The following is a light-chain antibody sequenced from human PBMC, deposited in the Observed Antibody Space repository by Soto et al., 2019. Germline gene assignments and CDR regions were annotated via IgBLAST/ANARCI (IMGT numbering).Light chain of an antibody. CDR2: DVT. CDR3: NSYTGRSARYV. Sequence: LTQPASVSGSPGQSITISCTGTSSDVGAYNYVSWYQQHPGKAPKLMIYDVTNRPSGVSDRFSGSKSGNTASLTISGLRAEDEADYYCNSYTGRSARYVFGTGTKVTVL. CDR1: SSDVGAYNY. V-gene: IGLV2-14*01. J-gene: IGLJ1*01.